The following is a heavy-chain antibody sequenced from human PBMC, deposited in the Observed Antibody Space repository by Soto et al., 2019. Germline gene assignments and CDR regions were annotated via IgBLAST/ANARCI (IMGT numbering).Heavy chain of an antibody. CDR3: ARDVRGCTNGICYTLTLDY. D-gene: IGHD2-8*01. CDR1: GGSISSSNW. CDR2: IYHSGST. J-gene: IGHJ4*02. V-gene: IGHV4-4*02. Sequence: SETLSLTCAVSGGSISSSNWWSWVRQPPGKGLEWIGEIYHSGSTNYNPSLKSRVTTSVDKSKNQFSLKLSSVTAADTAVYYCARDVRGCTNGICYTLTLDYWGQGTLVTVSS.